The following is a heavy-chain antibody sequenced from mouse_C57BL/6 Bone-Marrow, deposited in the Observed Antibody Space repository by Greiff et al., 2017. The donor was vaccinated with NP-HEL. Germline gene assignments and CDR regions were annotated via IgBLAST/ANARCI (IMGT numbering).Heavy chain of an antibody. Sequence: VQGVESGAELAKPGASVKLSCKASGYTFTSYWMHWVKQRPGQGLEWIGYINPSSGYTKYNQKFEDKATLTADKSSSTAYMQLSSLTYEDSAVYYCARGGKQLRVRAWFAYWGQGTLVTVSA. CDR1: GYTFTSYW. CDR3: ARGGKQLRVRAWFAY. D-gene: IGHD3-2*02. CDR2: INPSSGYT. V-gene: IGHV1-7*01. J-gene: IGHJ3*01.